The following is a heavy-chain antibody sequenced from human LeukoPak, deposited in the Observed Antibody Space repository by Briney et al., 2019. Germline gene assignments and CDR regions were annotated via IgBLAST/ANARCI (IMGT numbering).Heavy chain of an antibody. CDR3: ARDGYFYDSNGYRYFDY. J-gene: IGHJ4*02. Sequence: SETLSLTCTVSGASFSSSTYYWGWIRQPPGKGLEWIGSIYYSGSTYYNPSLKSRVTMSVDTSRNQFSLKLSSVTAADTAVYYCARDGYFYDSNGYRYFDYWGQGTLVIVSS. D-gene: IGHD3-22*01. CDR1: GASFSSSTYY. V-gene: IGHV4-39*07. CDR2: IYYSGST.